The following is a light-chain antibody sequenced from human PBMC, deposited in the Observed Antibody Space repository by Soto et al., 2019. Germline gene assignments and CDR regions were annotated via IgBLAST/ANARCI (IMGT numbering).Light chain of an antibody. CDR3: QQCNNWTLT. J-gene: IGKJ4*01. CDR2: DPS. V-gene: IGKV3-11*01. CDR1: QSVSTC. Sequence: EIVLTQSPATLSLSPRERATLSCRASQSVSTCLAWYQQKPGQAPRLLIYDPSNRATGIPARLSGSGSGTDFTPTASNLESEDFAVYYCQQCNNWTLTFAEGTKV.